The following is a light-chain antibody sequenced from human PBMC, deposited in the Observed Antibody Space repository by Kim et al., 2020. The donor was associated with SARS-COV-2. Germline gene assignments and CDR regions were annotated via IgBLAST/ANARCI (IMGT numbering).Light chain of an antibody. J-gene: IGKJ4*01. V-gene: IGKV1-5*03. CDR3: QQYNSYSLT. Sequence: AAVGDRVTITCRASQTINSLLAWYQQKPGKAPNLLIYKASFLDSGVPSRFSGSGSGTEFTLTISSLQPDDFATYYCQQYNSYSLTFGGGTKVDIK. CDR1: QTINSL. CDR2: KAS.